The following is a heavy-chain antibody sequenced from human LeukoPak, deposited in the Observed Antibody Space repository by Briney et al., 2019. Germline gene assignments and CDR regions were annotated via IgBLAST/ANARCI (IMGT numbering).Heavy chain of an antibody. Sequence: GGSLRLSCGASGFTFSTYAMSWVRQAPGKGLEWVAAISDTTYYADSVKGRFTISRDNSKNTLYLQMSSLRTEDTAIYYCAKAQSITGRNFFDPWGQGTLVTVSS. CDR2: ISDTT. D-gene: IGHD1-20*01. CDR3: AKAQSITGRNFFDP. V-gene: IGHV3-23*01. J-gene: IGHJ5*02. CDR1: GFTFSTYA.